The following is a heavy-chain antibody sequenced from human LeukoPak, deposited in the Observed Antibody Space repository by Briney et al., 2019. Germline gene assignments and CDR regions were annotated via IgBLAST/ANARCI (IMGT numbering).Heavy chain of an antibody. J-gene: IGHJ4*02. V-gene: IGHV3-21*01. CDR2: INSSSGYI. CDR1: GFTFSSYA. Sequence: GGSLRLSCAASGFTFSSYAMHWVRQAPGKGLEWVSSINSSSGYIYYADSVKGRFTISRDNAKNSLYLQMNSLRAEDTAVYYCAKGAAIGIYANFDYWGQGTLVTVSS. CDR3: AKGAAIGIYANFDY. D-gene: IGHD6-13*01.